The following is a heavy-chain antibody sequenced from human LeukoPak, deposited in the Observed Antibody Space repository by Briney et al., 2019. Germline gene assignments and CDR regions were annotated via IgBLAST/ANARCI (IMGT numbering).Heavy chain of an antibody. CDR1: GLTVSRNS. D-gene: IGHD5-12*01. V-gene: IGHV3-30*03. J-gene: IGHJ4*02. CDR2: ISYDGSST. CDR3: TRENGGYKGYEDY. Sequence: GGSLRLSCAVSGLTVSRNSMNWVRQAPGKGLEWVAVISYDGSSTSYADSVKGRFTISRDNAKKTLYLQMNSLRAEDTAVYYCTRENGGYKGYEDYWGQGTLVTVSS.